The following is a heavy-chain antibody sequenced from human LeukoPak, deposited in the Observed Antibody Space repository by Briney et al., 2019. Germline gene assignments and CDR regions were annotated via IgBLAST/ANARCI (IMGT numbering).Heavy chain of an antibody. J-gene: IGHJ5*02. CDR3: ARTMHYDFWSGYYFNWFDP. CDR2: IYYSGST. CDR1: GGSISSGDYY. V-gene: IGHV4-30-4*01. D-gene: IGHD3-3*01. Sequence: SETLSLTCTVSGGSISSGDYYWSWIRQPPGQGLEWIGYIYYSGSTYYNPSLKSRVTISVDTSKNPFSLKLSSVTAADTAVYYCARTMHYDFWSGYYFNWFDPWGQGTLVTVSS.